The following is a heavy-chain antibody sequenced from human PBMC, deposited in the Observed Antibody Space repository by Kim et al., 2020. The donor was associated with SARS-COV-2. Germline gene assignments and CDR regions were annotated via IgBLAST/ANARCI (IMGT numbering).Heavy chain of an antibody. V-gene: IGHV6-1*01. CDR3: ARDRQRAGTGVDY. D-gene: IGHD6-19*01. J-gene: IGHJ4*02. Sequence: YALTMKGRITNNPDTAKNQFSLQLNSVTPEDTAVYYCARDRQRAGTGVDYWGQGTLVTVSS.